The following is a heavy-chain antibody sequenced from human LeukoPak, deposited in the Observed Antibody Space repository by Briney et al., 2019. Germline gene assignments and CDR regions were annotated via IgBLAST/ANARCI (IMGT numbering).Heavy chain of an antibody. D-gene: IGHD6-13*01. V-gene: IGHV3-33*01. CDR1: VFTFSSYG. J-gene: IGHJ4*02. CDR2: IWYDGSNK. CDR3: ARVGSSSWYGDY. Sequence: GGSLRLSCAASVFTFSSYGMHWVRQVPGKGLEWVAVIWYDGSNKYYADSVKGRFTISRDNSKNTLYLQMNSLRAEDTAVYYCARVGSSSWYGDYWGQGTLVTVSS.